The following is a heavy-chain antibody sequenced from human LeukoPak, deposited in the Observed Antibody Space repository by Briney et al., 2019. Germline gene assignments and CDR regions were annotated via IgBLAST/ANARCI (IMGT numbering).Heavy chain of an antibody. CDR1: GYTFTSYG. D-gene: IGHD2-15*01. CDR2: ISAYNGNT. V-gene: IGHV1-18*01. CDR3: ARALRYCSGGSCYPAGY. J-gene: IGHJ4*02. Sequence: ASVKVSCKASGYTFTSYGISWVRQAPGQGLEWMGWISAYNGNTNYAQRLQGRVTMTTDTSTSTAYMELRGLRSDDTAVYYCARALRYCSGGSCYPAGYWGQGTLVTVSS.